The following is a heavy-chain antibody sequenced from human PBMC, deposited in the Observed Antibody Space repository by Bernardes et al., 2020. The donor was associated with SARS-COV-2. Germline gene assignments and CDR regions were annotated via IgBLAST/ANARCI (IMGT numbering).Heavy chain of an antibody. Sequence: SLRLSCAASGFTFSYYGIHWVRQAPGKGLEWVAVVSYDGSSKYYVDSVKGRFTISRDNSKNTLYLQMNSLRAEDTAIYYCAKGRGGSYTFFDYWGQGTLGTGSS. CDR3: AKGRGGSYTFFDY. D-gene: IGHD1-26*01. CDR1: GFTFSYYG. J-gene: IGHJ4*02. V-gene: IGHV3-30*18. CDR2: VSYDGSSK.